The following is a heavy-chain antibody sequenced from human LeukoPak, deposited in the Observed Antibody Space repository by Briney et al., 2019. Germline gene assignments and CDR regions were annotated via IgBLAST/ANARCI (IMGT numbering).Heavy chain of an antibody. Sequence: GGSLRLSCAASGFTFSSYEMNWVRQAPGKGLEWVSYISSSGSTIYYADSVKGRFTISRDNAKNPLYLQMNSLRAEDTAVYYCARDTLVYGDSPDAFDIWGQGTMVTVSS. CDR3: ARDTLVYGDSPDAFDI. D-gene: IGHD4-17*01. V-gene: IGHV3-48*03. CDR2: ISSSGSTI. J-gene: IGHJ3*02. CDR1: GFTFSSYE.